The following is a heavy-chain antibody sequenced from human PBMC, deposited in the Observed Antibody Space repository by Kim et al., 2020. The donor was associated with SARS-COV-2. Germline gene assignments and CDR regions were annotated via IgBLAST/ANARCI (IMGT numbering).Heavy chain of an antibody. CDR1: GGSISSSSYY. CDR2: IYYSGST. V-gene: IGHV4-39*01. CDR3: ARTKASKATNNWFDP. J-gene: IGHJ5*02. Sequence: SETLSLTCTVSGGSISSSSYYWGWIRQPPGKGLEWIGSIYYSGSTYYNPSLKSRVTISVDTSKNQFSLKLSSVTAADTAVYYCARTKASKATNNWFDPWGQGTLVTVSS.